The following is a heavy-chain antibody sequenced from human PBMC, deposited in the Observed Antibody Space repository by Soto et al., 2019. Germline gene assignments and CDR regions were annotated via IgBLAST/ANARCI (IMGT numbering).Heavy chain of an antibody. CDR2: INHSGGT. CDR1: GGSFSGHY. D-gene: IGHD2-2*01. V-gene: IGHV4-34*01. CDR3: ARGPPRRYCSSTSCYGRWFDP. J-gene: IGHJ5*02. Sequence: SETLSLTCAVYGGSFSGHYWSWIRQPPGKGLEWIGEINHSGGTSYNPSLKSRVTISVDTSKNQFSLKLSSVTAADTAVYYCARGPPRRYCSSTSCYGRWFDPWGQGTLVTVSS.